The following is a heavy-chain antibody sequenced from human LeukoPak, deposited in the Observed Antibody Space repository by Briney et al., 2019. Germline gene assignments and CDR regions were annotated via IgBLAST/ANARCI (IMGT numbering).Heavy chain of an antibody. J-gene: IGHJ4*02. CDR2: ISWRSSDI. CDR3: ASGISSSWLQPFDY. V-gene: IGHV3-21*01. CDR1: GFTLSSYN. Sequence: GGSLRLSCLASGFTLSSYNMKWVRQAPGERLEWVSSISWRSSDIEYADSVKGRFTISRDSDKKSLYLQMNSLRAEDTAVYYCASGISSSWLQPFDYWGQGTLVTVSS. D-gene: IGHD6-13*01.